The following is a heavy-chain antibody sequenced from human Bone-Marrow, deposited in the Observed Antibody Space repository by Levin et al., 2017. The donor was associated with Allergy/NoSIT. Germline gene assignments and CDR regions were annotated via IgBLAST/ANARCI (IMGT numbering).Heavy chain of an antibody. CDR3: AGDETFNSWHTGWFDP. CDR2: MFAGGAA. Sequence: SQTLSLTCTVSGGSINNTNHYWSWIRQPAGKGLEWIGRMFAGGAATYNRSLRSRVTISIDTSQNQFSLKLTSVTAADTAVYYYAGDETFNSWHTGWFDPWGQGTLVTVSS. V-gene: IGHV4-61*02. J-gene: IGHJ5*02. D-gene: IGHD6-13*01. CDR1: GGSINNTNHY.